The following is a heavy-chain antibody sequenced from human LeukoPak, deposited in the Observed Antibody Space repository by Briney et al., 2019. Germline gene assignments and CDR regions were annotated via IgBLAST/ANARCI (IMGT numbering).Heavy chain of an antibody. Sequence: SETLSLTCTVSGGSISTYYWSWIRQPPGKGLEWIGYIYSSRSTNYNPSLKSRVTISDDTSKNQFSLKLSSVTAADTAVYYGARHRNWNRNDGFDIWGQGTMVTVSS. V-gene: IGHV4-4*09. J-gene: IGHJ3*02. CDR2: IYSSRST. D-gene: IGHD1-1*01. CDR1: GGSISTYY. CDR3: ARHRNWNRNDGFDI.